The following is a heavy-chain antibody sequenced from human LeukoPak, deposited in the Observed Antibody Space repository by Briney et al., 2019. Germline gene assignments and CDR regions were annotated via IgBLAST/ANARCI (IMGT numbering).Heavy chain of an antibody. J-gene: IGHJ4*02. CDR2: INPNSGGT. CDR3: AREYDYVWGSYRYTPYYFDY. D-gene: IGHD3-16*02. CDR1: GYTFTGYY. V-gene: IGHV1-2*02. Sequence: GASVKVSCKASGYTFTGYYMHWVRQAPGQGLEWMGWINPNSGGTNYAQKFQGRVTMTRDTSISTAYMELSRLRSDDTAVYYCAREYDYVWGSYRYTPYYFDYWGQETLVTVSS.